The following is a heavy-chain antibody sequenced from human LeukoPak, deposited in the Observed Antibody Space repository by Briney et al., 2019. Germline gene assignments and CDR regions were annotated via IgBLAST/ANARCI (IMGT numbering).Heavy chain of an antibody. V-gene: IGHV3-23*01. D-gene: IGHD2/OR15-2a*01. CDR1: GFTFSSYA. Sequence: GVSLRLSCAASGFTFSSYAMSWVRQAPGKGLEWVSAISGSGGSTYYADSVKGRFTISRDNSKNTLYLQMNSLRAEDTAVYYCAKDWGIVTRVFDYWGQGTLVTVSS. J-gene: IGHJ4*02. CDR3: AKDWGIVTRVFDY. CDR2: ISGSGGST.